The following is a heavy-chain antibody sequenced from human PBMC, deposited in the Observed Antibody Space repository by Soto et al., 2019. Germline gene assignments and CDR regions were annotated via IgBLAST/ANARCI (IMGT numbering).Heavy chain of an antibody. CDR3: ARGTVTSGRWFGP. CDR1: ASTFTGYT. CDR2: ISTFNGNT. Sequence: QVHLVQSGTEVKEPGASVKVSCKASASTFTGYTINWVRQAPGQGLEWMGWISTFNGNTKYAGNFEGRVTMTTNTSTTTSYMEKTSLTFEDTAVYFCARGTVTSGRWFGPWGQGTLVSVSS. J-gene: IGHJ5*02. D-gene: IGHD4-17*01. V-gene: IGHV1-18*04.